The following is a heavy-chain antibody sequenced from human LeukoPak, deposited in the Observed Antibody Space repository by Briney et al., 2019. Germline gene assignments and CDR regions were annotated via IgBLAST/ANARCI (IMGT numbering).Heavy chain of an antibody. CDR3: ARLLRPGGRKGDAFDI. V-gene: IGHV4-4*07. J-gene: IGHJ3*02. Sequence: PSETLSLTCSISGASISGYYWSWIRQPAGKGLEWIGRIYSSGITNYNPSLKSRVTMSVDTSKNHFSLTMSSVTAADTAMYYCARLLRPGGRKGDAFDIWGQGTLVTVSS. D-gene: IGHD1-26*01. CDR1: GASISGYY. CDR2: IYSSGIT.